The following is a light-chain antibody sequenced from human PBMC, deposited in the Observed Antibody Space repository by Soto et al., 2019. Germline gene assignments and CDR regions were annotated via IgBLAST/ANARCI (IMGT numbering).Light chain of an antibody. V-gene: IGKV3-15*01. J-gene: IGKJ4*01. CDR2: DTS. CDR1: QGIGDT. CDR3: QPYYNLPLT. Sequence: VMRKSKDTLCVAPGKGVTLSCRASQGIGDTLAWYQHKPGQTPRLLIYDTSTRATGVPTRVSGSRSGAEFSLTINCSQSEDFALYCCQPYYNLPLTSGGGTKVDIK.